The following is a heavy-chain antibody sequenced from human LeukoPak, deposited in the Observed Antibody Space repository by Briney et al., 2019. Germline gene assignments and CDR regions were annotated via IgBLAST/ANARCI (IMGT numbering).Heavy chain of an antibody. CDR3: ARDRDLAAAGYYFDY. V-gene: IGHV3-7*01. CDR1: GFTFNSYW. D-gene: IGHD6-13*01. J-gene: IGHJ4*02. CDR2: IKYDGSET. Sequence: GGSLRLSCAASGFTFNSYWMTWVRQAPGKGLEWLANIKYDGSETYYVDSVKGRFTISRDNAKNSLYLQMNSLSTEDTAVYYCARDRDLAAAGYYFDYWGQGTLVTVSS.